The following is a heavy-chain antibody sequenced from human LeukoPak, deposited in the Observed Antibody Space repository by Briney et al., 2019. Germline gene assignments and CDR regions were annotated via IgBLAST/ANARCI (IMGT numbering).Heavy chain of an antibody. CDR1: GFNFNIYW. CDR2: INQDGSEV. D-gene: IGHD2-8*02. J-gene: IGHJ6*02. CDR3: ARAGGPHTVDV. Sequence: GGSLRLSCAASGFNFNIYWMRWVRQAPGKGLEWVANINQDGSEVYYVDSVKGRLTISRDNAKNTLFLQMNSLRAEDTAVFYCARAGGPHTVDVWGQGTTVIVSS. V-gene: IGHV3-7*01.